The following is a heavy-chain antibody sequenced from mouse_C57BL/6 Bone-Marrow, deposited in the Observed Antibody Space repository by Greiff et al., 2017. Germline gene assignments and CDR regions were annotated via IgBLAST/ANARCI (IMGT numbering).Heavy chain of an antibody. J-gene: IGHJ2*01. CDR3: TTMYWY. CDR1: GFNIKDDY. V-gene: IGHV14-4*01. D-gene: IGHD4-1*01. Sequence: EVQLQQSGAELVRPGASVKLSCTASGFNIKDDYMHWVKQRPEKGLEWIGWIDPENGGTEYASKFQGKATITADPSSNTTYLQFSSLASENTSVYYCTTMYWYWGQGTTLTVSS. CDR2: IDPENGGT.